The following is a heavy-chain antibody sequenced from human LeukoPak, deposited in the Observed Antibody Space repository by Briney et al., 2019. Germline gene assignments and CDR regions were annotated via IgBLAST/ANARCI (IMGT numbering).Heavy chain of an antibody. D-gene: IGHD3-22*01. CDR1: GFTFSSYA. CDR3: AKDYYDSSGPSFDY. J-gene: IGHJ4*02. CDR2: ISGGGGST. V-gene: IGHV3-23*01. Sequence: PGGSLRLSCAASGFTFSSYAMGWVRQAPGKGLQWVSAISGGGGSTYYADSVKGRFTISRDNFKHTLFLQMNSLRAEDTAVYYCAKDYYDSSGPSFDYWGQGTLVTVSS.